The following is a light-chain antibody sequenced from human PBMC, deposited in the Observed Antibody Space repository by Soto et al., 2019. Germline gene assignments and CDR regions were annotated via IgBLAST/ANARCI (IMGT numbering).Light chain of an antibody. V-gene: IGLV2-14*01. CDR2: EVT. CDR1: SSDVGGYNY. J-gene: IGLJ1*01. Sequence: QSALTQPPSASGSPGQSVTISCTGTSSDVGGYNYVSWYQQHPGKAPKLIIYEVTYRPSGVSHRFSASKSGNTASLTISGLQAGDEADYYCISYTGSSTSYVFGTGTKLTVL. CDR3: ISYTGSSTSYV.